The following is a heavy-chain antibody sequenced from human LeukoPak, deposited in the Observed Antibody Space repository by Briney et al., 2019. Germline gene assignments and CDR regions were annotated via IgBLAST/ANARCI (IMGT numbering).Heavy chain of an antibody. Sequence: SETLSLTCTVSGGSISSYYWSWIRQPPGKGLEWIGYIYYSGSTNYNPSLKSRVTISVDTSKNQFSLKLSSVTAADTAVYYCARCRSPNSARYFDWLSTTYYYYYGMDVWGQGTTVTVSS. CDR3: ARCRSPNSARYFDWLSTTYYYYYGMDV. J-gene: IGHJ6*02. D-gene: IGHD3-9*01. V-gene: IGHV4-59*01. CDR1: GGSISSYY. CDR2: IYYSGST.